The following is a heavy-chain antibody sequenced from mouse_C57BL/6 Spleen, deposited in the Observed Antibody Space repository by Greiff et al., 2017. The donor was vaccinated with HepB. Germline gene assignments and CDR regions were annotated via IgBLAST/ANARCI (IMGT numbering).Heavy chain of an antibody. J-gene: IGHJ2*01. V-gene: IGHV5-4*03. D-gene: IGHD1-1*01. CDR2: ISDGGSYT. CDR1: GFTFSSYA. CDR3: ARANSPHYYVSILDY. Sequence: EVKLVESGGGLVKPGGSLKLSCAASGFTFSSYAMSWVRQTPEKRLEWVATISDGGSYTYYPDNVKGRCTISRDNAKNNLYLQMSHLKSEDTAMYYCARANSPHYYVSILDYWGQGTTLTVSS.